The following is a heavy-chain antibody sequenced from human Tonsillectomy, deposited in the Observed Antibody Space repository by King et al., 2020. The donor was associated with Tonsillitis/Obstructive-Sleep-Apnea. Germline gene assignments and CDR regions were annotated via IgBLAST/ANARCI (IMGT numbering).Heavy chain of an antibody. CDR2: ISAYNGNT. CDR3: ARDSRSHYYDSSGYYTFDY. D-gene: IGHD3-22*01. CDR1: GYRFTSYG. V-gene: IGHV1-18*01. Sequence: QLVQSGAEVKKPGASVKVSCKASGYRFTSYGISWVRQAPGQGLEWMGWISAYNGNTNYAQRLQARVTMTTDTSTSTAYMDLRSLRSDDTDVYYCARDSRSHYYDSSGYYTFDYWGQGPLVTVSS. J-gene: IGHJ4*02.